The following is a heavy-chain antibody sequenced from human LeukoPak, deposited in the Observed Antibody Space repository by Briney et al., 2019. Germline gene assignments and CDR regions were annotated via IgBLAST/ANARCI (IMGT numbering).Heavy chain of an antibody. J-gene: IGHJ5*02. Sequence: HPGGSLRLSCEASGFFFSTYWMAWVRQAPGKGLEWVASIKHDAIEEHYADSVKGRFTVSRDNGRNSLYLEMKSLRVEDTAVYYWSREFEPWGQGTLVIVSS. CDR2: IKHDAIEE. V-gene: IGHV3-7*01. CDR1: GFFFSTYW. CDR3: SREFEP.